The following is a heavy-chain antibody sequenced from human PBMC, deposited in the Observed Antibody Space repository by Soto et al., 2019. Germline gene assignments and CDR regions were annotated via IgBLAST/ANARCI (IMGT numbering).Heavy chain of an antibody. CDR1: GYTFTSYA. V-gene: IGHV1-3*01. D-gene: IGHD6-13*01. J-gene: IGHJ6*02. Sequence: ASVKVSCKASGYTFTSYAMHWVRQAPGQRLEWMGWINAGNGNTKYSQKFQGRVTITRDTSASTAYMELSSLRSEDTAVYYCARDLGAAAGYRMDVWGQGTTVTVSS. CDR3: ARDLGAAAGYRMDV. CDR2: INAGNGNT.